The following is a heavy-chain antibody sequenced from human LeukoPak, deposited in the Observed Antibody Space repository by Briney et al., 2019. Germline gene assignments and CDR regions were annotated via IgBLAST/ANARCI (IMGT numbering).Heavy chain of an antibody. V-gene: IGHV4-39*01. D-gene: IGHD3-3*01. Sequence: TSSETLSLTCTVSGGSISSSSYYWGWIRQPPGKGLEWIGSTYYSGSTYYNPSLKSRVTISVDTSKNQFSLKLSSVTAADTAVYYCARAYDFWSGYHFTYDYWGQGTLVTVSS. J-gene: IGHJ4*02. CDR1: GGSISSSSYY. CDR3: ARAYDFWSGYHFTYDY. CDR2: TYYSGST.